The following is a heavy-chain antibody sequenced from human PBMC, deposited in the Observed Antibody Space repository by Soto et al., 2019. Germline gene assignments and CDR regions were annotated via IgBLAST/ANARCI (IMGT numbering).Heavy chain of an antibody. CDR2: MYSGGTT. CDR1: GFTVSSNY. V-gene: IGHV3-66*01. Sequence: EVQLVESGGGLVQPGGSLRLACAASGFTVSSNYMSWVRQAPGKGLEWVSVMYSGGTTHYADSVKGRFTISRDNFRNTVHLHMNSLRAEDTAVYYCARDKPVALSASWHVDLWGRGTLVTVSS. D-gene: IGHD6-19*01. CDR3: ARDKPVALSASWHVDL. J-gene: IGHJ2*01.